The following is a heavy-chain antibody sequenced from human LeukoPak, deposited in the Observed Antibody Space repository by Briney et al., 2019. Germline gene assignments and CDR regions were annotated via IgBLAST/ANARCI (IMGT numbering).Heavy chain of an antibody. Sequence: GGSRRLSCAASGFTFSHYWMTWVRQAPGKGLEWVAHINQDGSEEHYMDSVKARFTISRDNAKNSLSLQMNSLRAEDTAVYYCVRDGGVSGYDLLDYWGQGTLVTVSS. V-gene: IGHV3-7*01. D-gene: IGHD5-12*01. J-gene: IGHJ4*02. CDR2: INQDGSEE. CDR1: GFTFSHYW. CDR3: VRDGGVSGYDLLDY.